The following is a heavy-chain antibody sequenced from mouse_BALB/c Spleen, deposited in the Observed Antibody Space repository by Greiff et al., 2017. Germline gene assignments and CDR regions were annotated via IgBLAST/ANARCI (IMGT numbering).Heavy chain of an antibody. CDR2: ISSGGST. V-gene: IGHV5-6-5*01. CDR3: ARGKDYDGFAY. CDR1: GFTFSSYA. D-gene: IGHD2-4*01. Sequence: EVQRVESGGGLVKPGGSLKLSCAASGFTFSSYAMSWVRQTPEKRLEWVASISSGGSTYCPDSVKGRFTISRDNARSILYLQMSSLRSEDTAMYYCARGKDYDGFAYWGQGTLVTVSA. J-gene: IGHJ3*01.